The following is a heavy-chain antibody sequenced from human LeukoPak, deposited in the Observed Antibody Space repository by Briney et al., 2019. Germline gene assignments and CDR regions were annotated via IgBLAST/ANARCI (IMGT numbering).Heavy chain of an antibody. CDR3: ARHDYGDSRFAY. Sequence: GGSLRLSCAASGFTFSDYYMSWIRQAPGKGPEWLSFIDVGDRVIANVIWSADCVKGQFPISRDNAKSSLYLKMNSLRAEATAVYYCARHDYGDSRFAYWGQGTLVTVSS. J-gene: IGHJ4*02. D-gene: IGHD4-17*01. V-gene: IGHV3-11*04. CDR2: IDVGDRVIANVI. CDR1: GFTFSDYY.